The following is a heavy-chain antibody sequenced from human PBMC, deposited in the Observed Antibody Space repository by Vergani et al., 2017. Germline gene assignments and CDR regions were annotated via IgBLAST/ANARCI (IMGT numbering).Heavy chain of an antibody. V-gene: IGHV4-30-2*01. Sequence: QLQLQESGSGLVKPSQTLSLTCAVSGGPISSGGYSWSWIRQPPGTGLERFGYIYHSGSTDYNPSLKSRVTISVDRSKNQVSLKLSSVTAADTAVYYCARGGGFHGWFDPWGQGTLVTVSS. CDR2: IYHSGST. CDR3: ARGGGFHGWFDP. CDR1: GGPISSGGYS. J-gene: IGHJ5*02. D-gene: IGHD3-16*01.